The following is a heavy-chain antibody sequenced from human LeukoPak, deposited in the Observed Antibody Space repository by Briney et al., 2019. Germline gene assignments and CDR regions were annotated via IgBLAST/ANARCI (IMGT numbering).Heavy chain of an antibody. Sequence: GGSLRLSCEASGFTFSSYAMSWVRQAPGKGLEWVSSITGSADNTYYADSVKGRFTISRDNSKNTLYLQMNSLRAEDMAVYYCAILAGNPYWGPGTLVTVSS. CDR1: GFTFSSYA. CDR2: ITGSADNT. CDR3: AILAGNPY. V-gene: IGHV3-23*01. D-gene: IGHD2-21*01. J-gene: IGHJ4*02.